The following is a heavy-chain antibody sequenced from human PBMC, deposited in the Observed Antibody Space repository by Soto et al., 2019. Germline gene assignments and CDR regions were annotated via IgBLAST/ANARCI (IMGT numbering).Heavy chain of an antibody. CDR1: GFTFSSYS. J-gene: IGHJ4*02. D-gene: IGHD2-15*01. CDR2: IWYDGSNK. Sequence: PGGSLRLSCAASGFTFSSYSMNWVRQAPGKGLEWVAVIWYDGSNKYYADSVKGRFTISRDNSKNTLYLQMNSLRAEDTAVYYCARGPCSGGSCPDFDYWGQGTLVTVSS. CDR3: ARGPCSGGSCPDFDY. V-gene: IGHV3-33*08.